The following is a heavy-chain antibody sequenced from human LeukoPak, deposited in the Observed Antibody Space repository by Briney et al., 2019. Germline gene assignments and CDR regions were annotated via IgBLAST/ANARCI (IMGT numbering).Heavy chain of an antibody. Sequence: ASVKVSCKASGGTFSSYAMIWVRQAPGKGLEWVSVISAGGGSTDFADSVKGRFTVSRDNSKNTLYLQMSSLRAEDTAVYYCAKGTLGYCSGGSCYSGYWGQGTLVTVSS. J-gene: IGHJ4*02. D-gene: IGHD2-15*01. CDR3: AKGTLGYCSGGSCYSGY. V-gene: IGHV3-23*01. CDR2: ISAGGGST. CDR1: GGTFSSYA.